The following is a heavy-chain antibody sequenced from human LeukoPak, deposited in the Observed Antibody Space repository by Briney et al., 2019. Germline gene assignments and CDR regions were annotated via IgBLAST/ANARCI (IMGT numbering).Heavy chain of an antibody. V-gene: IGHV1-69*01. D-gene: IGHD3-3*01. CDR2: IIAIFGTA. J-gene: IGHJ6*03. CDR3: ARDRGTIFGVVTAYYYYYMDV. Sequence: SVKDSCKASGGTFSSYAISWVRQAPGQGLEGMGGIIAIFGTANYAQKFQGRVAITADESTSTAYMELSSLRSEDTAVYYCARDRGTIFGVVTAYYYYYMDVWGKGTTVTVS. CDR1: GGTFSSYA.